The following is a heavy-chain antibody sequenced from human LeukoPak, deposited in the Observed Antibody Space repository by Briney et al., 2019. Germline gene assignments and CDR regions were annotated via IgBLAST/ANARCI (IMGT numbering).Heavy chain of an antibody. CDR1: GYTFTGYY. Sequence: ASVKVSCKASGYTFTGYYMHWVRQAPGQGLEWMGWINPNSGGTNYAQKFQGRVTMTRDTSISTAYMELSRLRSDDTAVYYCARGDNWKDDLGAFDIWGQGTMVTVSS. J-gene: IGHJ3*02. V-gene: IGHV1-2*02. D-gene: IGHD1-1*01. CDR3: ARGDNWKDDLGAFDI. CDR2: INPNSGGT.